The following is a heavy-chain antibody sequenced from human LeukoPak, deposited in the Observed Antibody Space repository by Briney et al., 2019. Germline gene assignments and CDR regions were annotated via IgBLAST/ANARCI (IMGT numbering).Heavy chain of an antibody. D-gene: IGHD5-24*01. CDR3: ARVSRDGYNCLDY. J-gene: IGHJ4*02. CDR1: GYTFTSYY. Sequence: GASVKVSCTASGYTFTSYYMHWVRQAPGQGLEWMGIINPSGGSTSYAQEFQGRVTMTRDTSMSTVYMELSSLRSEDTAVYYCARVSRDGYNCLDYWGQGTLVTVSS. V-gene: IGHV1-46*01. CDR2: INPSGGST.